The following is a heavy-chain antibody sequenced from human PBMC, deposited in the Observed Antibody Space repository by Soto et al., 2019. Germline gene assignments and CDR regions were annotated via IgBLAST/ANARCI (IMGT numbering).Heavy chain of an antibody. J-gene: IGHJ4*02. CDR2: INPSGGST. CDR1: GYTFTSYY. Sequence: QVQLVQSGAEVKKPGASVKVSCKASGYTFTSYYMHWVRQAPGQGLEWMGIINPSGGSTSYAQKFQGRVTMTRDTSTSTVYMELSSLRSEDTAVYYCAGGYSSSWYGNAFDYWGQGTLVTVSS. V-gene: IGHV1-46*01. CDR3: AGGYSSSWYGNAFDY. D-gene: IGHD6-13*01.